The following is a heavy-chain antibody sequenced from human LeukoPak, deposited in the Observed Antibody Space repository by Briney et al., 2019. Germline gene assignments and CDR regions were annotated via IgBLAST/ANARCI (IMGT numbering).Heavy chain of an antibody. CDR3: ARRLVKRYYYGSGSHRMANWFDP. CDR1: GGSFSGYY. CDR2: INHSGST. V-gene: IGHV4-34*01. Sequence: PSETLSLTCAVYGGSFSGYYWSWIRQPPGKGLEWIGEINHSGSTNYNPSLKSRVTISVDTSKNQFSLKLSSVTAADTAVYYCARRLVKRYYYGSGSHRMANWFDPWGQGTLVTVSS. D-gene: IGHD3-10*01. J-gene: IGHJ5*02.